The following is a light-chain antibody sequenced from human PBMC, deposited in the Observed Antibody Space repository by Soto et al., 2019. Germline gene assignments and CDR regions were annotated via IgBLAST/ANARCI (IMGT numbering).Light chain of an antibody. J-gene: IGKJ4*01. V-gene: IGKV1-33*01. CDR3: QQYYYLPLT. CDR2: ESS. Sequence: DIQMTQSPSSLSASVGDRVTITCQASQDISSFLNWYQQKPGKAPELLIYESSNLERGVPSRFSGSGSGTDFTFTISGLQPEDIATYYCQQYYYLPLTFGGGTQVAI. CDR1: QDISSF.